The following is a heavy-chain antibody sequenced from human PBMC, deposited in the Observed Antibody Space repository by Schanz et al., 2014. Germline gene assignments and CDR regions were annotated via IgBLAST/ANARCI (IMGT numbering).Heavy chain of an antibody. J-gene: IGHJ4*02. Sequence: QAQLMESGGGVVQPGRSLRLSCAASGFTFSSYGMHWVRQAPDKGLEWVAVIWYDENNKYYADSVKGRFTMSRDNSKNTLYLQMNSLRAEDTAVYYCARANYRRKINFDYWGRGTLVTVSS. CDR1: GFTFSSYG. V-gene: IGHV3-33*08. CDR3: ARANYRRKINFDY. CDR2: IWYDENNK. D-gene: IGHD3-10*01.